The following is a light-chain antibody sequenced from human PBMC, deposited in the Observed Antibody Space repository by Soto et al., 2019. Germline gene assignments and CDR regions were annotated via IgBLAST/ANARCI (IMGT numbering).Light chain of an antibody. J-gene: IGLJ3*02. CDR3: SSYSTSNTPVV. Sequence: QSALTQPASVSGSPGQSITISCTGTSSDVGGYDYVSWYQQHPGKAPKLMIYDVSDRPSGISNRFSGSKSGNTASLTISGLQAEDEADYFCSSYSTSNTPVVFGGGTKLT. CDR1: SSDVGGYDY. V-gene: IGLV2-14*03. CDR2: DVS.